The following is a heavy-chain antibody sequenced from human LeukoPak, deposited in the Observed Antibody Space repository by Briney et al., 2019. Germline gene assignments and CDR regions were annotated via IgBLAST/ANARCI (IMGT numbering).Heavy chain of an antibody. D-gene: IGHD5-18*01. CDR2: IYSGGST. V-gene: IGHV3-53*01. J-gene: IGHJ6*02. CDR1: GFTVSSNY. Sequence: GGSQRLSCAASGFTVSSNYMSWVRQAPGKGLEWVSVIYSGGSTYYPDSVKGRFTISRDNSKNTLYLQMNSLRAEDTAVYYCASRLHTAMVVGYYGMDVWGQGTTVTVSS. CDR3: ASRLHTAMVVGYYGMDV.